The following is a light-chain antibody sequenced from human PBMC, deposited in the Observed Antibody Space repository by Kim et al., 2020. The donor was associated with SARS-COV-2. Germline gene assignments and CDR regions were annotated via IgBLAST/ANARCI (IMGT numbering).Light chain of an antibody. CDR2: AAS. V-gene: IGKV1-39*01. CDR3: QQSYSTPLT. Sequence: ASVGYRVTITCRASQSISSYLNWYQQKPGKAPKRLIYAASSLQSGVPSRFSGSGSGTDFTLTISSLQPEDFATYYCQQSYSTPLTFGGGTKVDIK. CDR1: QSISSY. J-gene: IGKJ4*01.